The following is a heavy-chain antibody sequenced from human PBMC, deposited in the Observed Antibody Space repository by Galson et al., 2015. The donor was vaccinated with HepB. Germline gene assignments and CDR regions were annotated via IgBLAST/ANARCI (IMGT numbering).Heavy chain of an antibody. D-gene: IGHD7-27*01. Sequence: SVKVSCKASGYTFIGYYIHWVRQAPGQGLEWMGWINPNGGGTNYAQNFQGRVTMTGDTSISTAYMELSWLRSDDTAVYYCASSNWGNDASDIWGQGTMVTVSS. J-gene: IGHJ3*02. CDR2: INPNGGGT. V-gene: IGHV1-2*02. CDR1: GYTFIGYY. CDR3: ASSNWGNDASDI.